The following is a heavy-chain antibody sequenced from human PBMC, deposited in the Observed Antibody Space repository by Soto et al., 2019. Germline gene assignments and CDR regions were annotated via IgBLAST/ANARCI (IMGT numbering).Heavy chain of an antibody. CDR1: GGSITSSSYY. CDR3: VRHYSSYVEYYYGMDV. Sequence: SETLSLTCTVSGGSITSSSYYWGWIRQPPGKGLEWIGSIYYSGSTYYNPSLKSRVTISVDTSKNQFSLKLSSVTAADTAVYYCVRHYSSYVEYYYGMDVWGRGATVTVSS. J-gene: IGHJ6*02. V-gene: IGHV4-39*01. D-gene: IGHD3-10*01. CDR2: IYYSGST.